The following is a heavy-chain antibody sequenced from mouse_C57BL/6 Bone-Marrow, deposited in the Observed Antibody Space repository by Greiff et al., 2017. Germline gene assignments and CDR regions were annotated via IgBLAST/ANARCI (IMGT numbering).Heavy chain of an antibody. V-gene: IGHV1-50*01. CDR1: GYTFTSYW. D-gene: IGHD2-2*01. CDR2: IDPSDSYT. Sequence: QVQLKQPGAELVKPGASVKLSCKASGYTFTSYWMQWVKQRPGQGLEWIGEIDPSDSYTNYNQKFKGKATLTVDTSSSTAYMQLSSLTSDDSAVYYCARGGMVTAYYYAMDYWGQGTSVTVSS. J-gene: IGHJ4*01. CDR3: ARGGMVTAYYYAMDY.